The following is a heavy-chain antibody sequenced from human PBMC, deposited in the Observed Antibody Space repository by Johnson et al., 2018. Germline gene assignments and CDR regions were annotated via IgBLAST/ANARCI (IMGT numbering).Heavy chain of an antibody. Sequence: VQLVESGAEVKKPGASVKVSCKASGNTLTSYDINWVRQATGQGLEWMGWMNPKSGNTAYAQKFQGRVTMTRNTSTSTSYMELSSLRSEDTAVYYCAGGTNHYHYYYIDVWGKGTTVTVSS. CDR2: MNPKSGNT. CDR3: AGGTNHYHYYYIDV. CDR1: GNTLTSYD. J-gene: IGHJ6*03. D-gene: IGHD1-14*01. V-gene: IGHV1-8*01.